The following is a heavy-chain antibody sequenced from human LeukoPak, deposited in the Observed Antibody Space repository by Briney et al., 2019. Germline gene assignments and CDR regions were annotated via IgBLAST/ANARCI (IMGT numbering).Heavy chain of an antibody. Sequence: SETLSLTCVVYGGSFSGYYWSWIRQPPGKGLEWIGYIHDSGSTNYNPSLKSRVTMSLDTSKNHFSLILSSVTASDTAVYYCATYGDGLRVDYWGQGTLVTVSS. CDR3: ATYGDGLRVDY. CDR2: IHDSGST. CDR1: GGSFSGYY. J-gene: IGHJ4*02. V-gene: IGHV4-34*10.